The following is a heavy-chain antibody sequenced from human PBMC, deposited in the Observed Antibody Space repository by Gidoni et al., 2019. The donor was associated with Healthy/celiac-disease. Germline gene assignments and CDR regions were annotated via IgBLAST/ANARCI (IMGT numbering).Heavy chain of an antibody. Sequence: EVQLVESGGGLVQPGGSLRLSCAASGFTFSSYWMSWVRQAPGKGLEWVANIKQDGSEKYYVDSVKGRFTISRDNAKNSLYLQMNSLRAEDTAVYYCARDHHDYVWGSYFDYWGQGTLVTVSS. CDR3: ARDHHDYVWGSYFDY. CDR2: IKQDGSEK. J-gene: IGHJ4*02. CDR1: GFTFSSYW. V-gene: IGHV3-7*01. D-gene: IGHD3-16*01.